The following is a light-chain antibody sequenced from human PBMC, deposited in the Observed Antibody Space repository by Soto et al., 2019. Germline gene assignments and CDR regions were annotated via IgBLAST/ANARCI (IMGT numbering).Light chain of an antibody. CDR2: DVS. CDR3: SSYTSSSTLV. Sequence: QSALTQPASESGSPGQYITISCTGTSSDVGGYNYVSWYQQHPGKAPKLMIYDVSNRPSGVSNRFSGSKSGNTASLTISGLKAEDEADYYCSSYTSSSTLVFGGGTKLTVL. CDR1: SSDVGGYNY. J-gene: IGLJ2*01. V-gene: IGLV2-14*01.